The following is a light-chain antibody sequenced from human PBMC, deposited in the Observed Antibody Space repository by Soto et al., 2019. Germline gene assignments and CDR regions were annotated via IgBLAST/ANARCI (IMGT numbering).Light chain of an antibody. Sequence: MMNARATVAVCQRARANVSCRARQTINNNVAWYQLKDGQVPRLVIYGASTRATDIPARFSGSGSGTEFTLTISSLQSEDFAEYHCQQYTNWPQTFGQGTKVDIK. CDR2: GAS. CDR1: QTINNN. J-gene: IGKJ1*01. V-gene: IGKV3-15*01. CDR3: QQYTNWPQT.